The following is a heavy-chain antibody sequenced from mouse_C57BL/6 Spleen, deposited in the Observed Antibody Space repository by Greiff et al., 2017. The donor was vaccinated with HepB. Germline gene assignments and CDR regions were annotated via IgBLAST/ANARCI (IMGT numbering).Heavy chain of an antibody. V-gene: IGHV3-6*01. J-gene: IGHJ4*01. D-gene: IGHD1-1*01. CDR2: ISYDGSN. CDR3: ARYYYGSSWDAMDY. CDR1: GYSITSGYY. Sequence: ESGPGLVKPSQSLSLTCSVTGYSITSGYYWNWIRQFPGNKLEWMGYISYDGSNNYNPSLKNRISITRDTSKNQFFLKLNSVTTEDTATYYCARYYYGSSWDAMDYWGQGTSVTVSS.